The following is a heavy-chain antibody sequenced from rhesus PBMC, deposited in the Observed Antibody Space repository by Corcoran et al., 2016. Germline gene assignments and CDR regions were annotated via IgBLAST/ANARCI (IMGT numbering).Heavy chain of an antibody. Sequence: QVQLQESGPGLVKPSETLSLTCAVSGGSFSSYWWSWIRQHPGKGLEWIGEIKGNSAGTNYNPSPKGRVTIAKYASKTPVSLKLSSVTAADTAVYYCAREGYSGYSYFDYWGQGVLVTVSS. CDR1: GGSFSSYW. CDR3: AREGYSGYSYFDY. J-gene: IGHJ4*01. V-gene: IGHV4-80*01. CDR2: IKGNSAGT. D-gene: IGHD5-42*01.